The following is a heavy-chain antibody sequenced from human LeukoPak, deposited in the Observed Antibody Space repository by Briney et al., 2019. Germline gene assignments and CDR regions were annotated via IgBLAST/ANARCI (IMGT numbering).Heavy chain of an antibody. J-gene: IGHJ2*01. CDR1: GGTFSSYA. D-gene: IGHD4-17*01. CDR2: IIPIFGIA. Sequence: ASVKVSCKASGGTFSSYAISWVRQAPGQGLGWMGRIIPIFGIANYAQKFQGRVTITADKSTSTAYMELSSLRSEDTAVYYCAREPEESYDYGDYDWYFDLWGRGTLVTVSS. V-gene: IGHV1-69*04. CDR3: AREPEESYDYGDYDWYFDL.